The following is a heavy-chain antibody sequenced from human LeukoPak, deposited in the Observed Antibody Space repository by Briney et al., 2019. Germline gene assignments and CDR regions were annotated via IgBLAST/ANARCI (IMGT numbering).Heavy chain of an antibody. D-gene: IGHD2-15*01. CDR1: GGSISSSSYY. CDR3: ARRTVVAATRGYYYYGMDV. J-gene: IGHJ6*02. CDR2: IYYSGST. Sequence: SETLSLTCAVSGGSISSSSYYWSWIRQPPGKGLEWIGYIYYSGSTNYNPSLKSRVTISVDTSKNQFSLKLSSVTAADTAVYYCARRTVVAATRGYYYYGMDVWGQGTTVTVSS. V-gene: IGHV4-61*05.